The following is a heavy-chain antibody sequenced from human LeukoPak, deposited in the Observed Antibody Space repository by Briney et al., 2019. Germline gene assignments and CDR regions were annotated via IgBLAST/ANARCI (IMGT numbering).Heavy chain of an antibody. D-gene: IGHD3-10*01. CDR3: ARGRLDAGSFDY. CDR1: GFTFSSYW. J-gene: IGHJ4*02. Sequence: GGSLRLSCAGSGFTFSSYWMSWVRQAPGKGLEWVANIKQDGSDKYYVDSVKGRFTISKDNAKNSLYLQMNSLRAEDTAAYYCARGRLDAGSFDYWGQGTLVTVSS. V-gene: IGHV3-7*01. CDR2: IKQDGSDK.